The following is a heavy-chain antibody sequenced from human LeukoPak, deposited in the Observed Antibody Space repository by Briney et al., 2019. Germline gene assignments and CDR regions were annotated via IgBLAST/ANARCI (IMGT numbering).Heavy chain of an antibody. Sequence: GGSLRLSCTASGFTFSGYSMNWIRQAPGKGLEWVSSFGTRSTSVYHAGSVKGRFAISRDNAKNSLYLQTNSLRAEDTALYYCAREVSEGFDFRGQGTLVTVSS. V-gene: IGHV3-21*01. CDR3: AREVSEGFDF. D-gene: IGHD3-22*01. J-gene: IGHJ4*02. CDR2: FGTRSTSV. CDR1: GFTFSGYS.